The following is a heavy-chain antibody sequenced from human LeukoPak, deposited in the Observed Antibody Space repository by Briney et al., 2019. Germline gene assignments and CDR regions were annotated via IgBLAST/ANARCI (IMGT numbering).Heavy chain of an antibody. CDR3: ARLPSY. Sequence: SETLSLTCTVSGGSISSYYWSWIRQPPGKGLEWIGYIYYSGSTNYNPSLKSRVTISVDTSKNQFSLKLSSVTAADTAVYYCARLPSYWGQGTLVTVSS. V-gene: IGHV4-59*08. J-gene: IGHJ4*02. CDR2: IYYSGST. CDR1: GGSISSYY.